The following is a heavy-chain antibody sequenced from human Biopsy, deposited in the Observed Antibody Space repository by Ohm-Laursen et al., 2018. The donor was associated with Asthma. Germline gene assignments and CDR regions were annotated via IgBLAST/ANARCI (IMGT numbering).Heavy chain of an antibody. CDR1: GYTFNSAG. J-gene: IGHJ6*02. Sequence: SVKVSCKTSGYTFNSAGITWVRQAPGQGLEWMRWISVYNGNTRVAQKLQDRVTMITDTPTSTAYMELRSLRSDDTAVYFRARAVDYSHYYGIDVWGQGTTVTVS. D-gene: IGHD3-10*01. CDR2: ISVYNGNT. CDR3: ARAVDYSHYYGIDV. V-gene: IGHV1-18*01.